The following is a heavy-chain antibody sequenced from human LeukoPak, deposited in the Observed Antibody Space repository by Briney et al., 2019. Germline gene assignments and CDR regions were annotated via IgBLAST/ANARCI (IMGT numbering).Heavy chain of an antibody. CDR2: IYYSGST. Sequence: SETLSLTCAVSGGSITSSGYYWGWIRQPPGKGLEWIGSIYYSGSTYYNPSLKSRVTISVDTSKKQFSLKLSSVTAADTAVYYCARLEGSWDGFDIWGQGTMVTVSA. V-gene: IGHV4-39*01. J-gene: IGHJ3*02. CDR1: GGSITSSGYY. CDR3: ARLEGSWDGFDI.